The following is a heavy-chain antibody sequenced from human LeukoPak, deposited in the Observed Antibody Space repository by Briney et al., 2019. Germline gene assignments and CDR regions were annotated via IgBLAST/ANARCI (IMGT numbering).Heavy chain of an antibody. V-gene: IGHV4-39*01. Sequence: PSETLSLTCTVSGASISSSSFYWGWIRQPPRKGLEWIGSIYYSGTSYYNPSLRSRVTISVDTSKNQFSLNLSSVTAADTAVYYCARHPYSSGWLTYFDYWGQGTLVTVSS. D-gene: IGHD6-19*01. CDR3: ARHPYSSGWLTYFDY. CDR1: GASISSSSFY. CDR2: IYYSGTS. J-gene: IGHJ4*02.